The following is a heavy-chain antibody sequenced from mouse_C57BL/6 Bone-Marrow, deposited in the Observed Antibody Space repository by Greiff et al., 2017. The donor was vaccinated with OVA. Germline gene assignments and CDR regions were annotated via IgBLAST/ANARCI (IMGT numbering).Heavy chain of an antibody. CDR3: AREGGSSTVVATDY. Sequence: EVKLMESGGGLVKPGGSLKLSCAASGFTFSSYAMPWVRQTPEKRLEWVATISDGGSYTYYPDNVKGRVTISRDNAKNNLYLQMSHLKSEDTAMYYCAREGGSSTVVATDYWGQGTTLTVSS. V-gene: IGHV5-4*01. J-gene: IGHJ2*01. CDR2: ISDGGSYT. D-gene: IGHD1-1*01. CDR1: GFTFSSYA.